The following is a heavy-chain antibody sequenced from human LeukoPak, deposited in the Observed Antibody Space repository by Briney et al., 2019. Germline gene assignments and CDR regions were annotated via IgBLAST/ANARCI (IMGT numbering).Heavy chain of an antibody. J-gene: IGHJ5*02. CDR3: ARMLRTSPAKRYCSGGSCSDWFDP. V-gene: IGHV1-2*02. D-gene: IGHD2-15*01. CDR2: INPNSGGT. CDR1: GYTFTGYY. Sequence: ASVKVSCKASGYTFTGYYMHWVRQAPGQGLEWMGWINPNSGGTNYAQKFQGRVTMTRDTSISTAYMELRRLRSDDTAVYYCARMLRTSPAKRYCSGGSCSDWFDPWGQGTLVTVSS.